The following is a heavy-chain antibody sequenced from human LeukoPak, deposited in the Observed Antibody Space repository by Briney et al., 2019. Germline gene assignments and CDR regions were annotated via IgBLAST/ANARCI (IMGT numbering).Heavy chain of an antibody. Sequence: GGSLRLSCAASGFTFSSYEMNWVRQAPGEGLEWVSYISSSGSTIYYADSVKGRFTISRDNAKNSLYLQMNSLRAEDTAVYYCARVERIAAAYDYWGQGTLVTVSS. V-gene: IGHV3-48*03. J-gene: IGHJ4*02. D-gene: IGHD6-13*01. CDR1: GFTFSSYE. CDR2: ISSSGSTI. CDR3: ARVERIAAAYDY.